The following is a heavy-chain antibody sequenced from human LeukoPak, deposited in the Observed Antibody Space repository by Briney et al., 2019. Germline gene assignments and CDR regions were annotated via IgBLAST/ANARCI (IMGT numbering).Heavy chain of an antibody. Sequence: GGSLRLSCAASGFTFSSYGMHWVRQAPGKGLEWVSAISGSGGSTYYADSVKGRFTISRDNSKNTLYLQMNSLRAEDTAVYYCAKPDYGDYEGDYWGQGTLVTVSS. CDR1: GFTFSSYG. CDR3: AKPDYGDYEGDY. D-gene: IGHD4-17*01. J-gene: IGHJ4*02. CDR2: ISGSGGST. V-gene: IGHV3-23*01.